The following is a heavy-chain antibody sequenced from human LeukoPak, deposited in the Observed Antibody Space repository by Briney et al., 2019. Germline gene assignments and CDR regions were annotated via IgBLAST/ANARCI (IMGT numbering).Heavy chain of an antibody. CDR1: GFTFSTDV. CDR2: ISGSGGNT. Sequence: GGSLRLSCAASGFTFSTDVMSWVRQAPGKGLECVSAISGSGGNTYYADSVKGRFTISRDNSKNMLYLQMNSLRAEDTAVYYCAKRVTVTTKYFDSWGQGTLVTVSS. D-gene: IGHD4-17*01. CDR3: AKRVTVTTKYFDS. V-gene: IGHV3-23*01. J-gene: IGHJ4*02.